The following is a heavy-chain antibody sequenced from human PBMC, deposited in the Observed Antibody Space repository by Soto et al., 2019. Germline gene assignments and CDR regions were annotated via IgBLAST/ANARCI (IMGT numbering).Heavy chain of an antibody. CDR1: GGTFSSYA. Sequence: SVKVSCKASGGTFSSYAVSWVRQAPGQGLEWMGGVNPSIGTAKYAQKFQGRVTITGDTSASTAYMELSSLRSEDTAVYYCARLKWELPPDAFDIWGQGTMVTVSS. CDR3: ARLKWELPPDAFDI. CDR2: VNPSIGTA. D-gene: IGHD1-26*01. V-gene: IGHV1-69*06. J-gene: IGHJ3*02.